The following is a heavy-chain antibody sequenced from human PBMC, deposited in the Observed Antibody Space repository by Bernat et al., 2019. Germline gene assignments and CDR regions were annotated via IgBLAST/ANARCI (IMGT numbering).Heavy chain of an antibody. V-gene: IGHV3-20*04. CDR1: GFTFDDYG. Sequence: EVQLVESGGGVVRPGGSLRLSCAASGFTFDDYGMSWVRQAPGKGLEWVSGINWNGGSTGYADSVKGRFTISRDNAKNSLYLQMNSLRAEDTALYYCARSTRIAVAGTWGYFDYWGQGTLVTVSS. CDR3: ARSTRIAVAGTWGYFDY. CDR2: INWNGGST. J-gene: IGHJ4*02. D-gene: IGHD6-19*01.